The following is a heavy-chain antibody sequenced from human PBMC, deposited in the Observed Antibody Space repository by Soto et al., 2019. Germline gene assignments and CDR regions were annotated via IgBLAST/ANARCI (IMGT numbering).Heavy chain of an antibody. J-gene: IGHJ4*02. CDR2: INSNADST. V-gene: IGHV3-23*01. Sequence: GGSLRLSCVASGFTFSRFVMSWVRQAPGKGLEWVSTINSNADSTYYAVSVKVRFTISRDNSKNSLYLQMSSLRADDTAVYYCSRVPDLDFCSRTSCLYYFDYWGQGALVTVSS. D-gene: IGHD2-2*01. CDR3: SRVPDLDFCSRTSCLYYFDY. CDR1: GFTFSRFV.